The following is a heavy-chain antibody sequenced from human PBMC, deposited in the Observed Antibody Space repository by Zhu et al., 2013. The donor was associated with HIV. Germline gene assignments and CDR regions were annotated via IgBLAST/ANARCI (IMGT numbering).Heavy chain of an antibody. J-gene: IGHJ6*02. CDR1: GYTFTGYY. CDR2: INPNSGGT. CDR3: ASSDCSSTSCYRDLDV. D-gene: IGHD2-2*02. V-gene: IGHV1-2*02. Sequence: QVQLVQSGAEVKKPGASVKVSCKASGYTFTGYYMHWVRQAPGQGLEWMGWINPNSGGTNYAQKFQGRVTMTRDTSISTAYMELSRLRSDDTAVYYCASSDCSSTSCYRDLDVWGQGTTVTVSS.